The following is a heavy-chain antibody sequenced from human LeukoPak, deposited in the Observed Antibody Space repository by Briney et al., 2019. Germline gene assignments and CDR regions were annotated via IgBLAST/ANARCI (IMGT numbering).Heavy chain of an antibody. J-gene: IGHJ5*02. D-gene: IGHD3-3*01. CDR1: GYTFTGYY. CDR3: ATEGKRITIFGVVIRNWFDP. V-gene: IGHV1-2*02. CDR2: INPNSGGT. Sequence: GASVKVSCKASGYTFTGYYMHWVRQAPGQGLEWMGWINPNSGGTNYAQKFQGRVTMTRDTSISTAYMELSSLRSEDTAVYYCATEGKRITIFGVVIRNWFDPWGQGTLVTVSS.